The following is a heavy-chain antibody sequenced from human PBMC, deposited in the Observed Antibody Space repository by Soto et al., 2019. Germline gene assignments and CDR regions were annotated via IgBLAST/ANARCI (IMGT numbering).Heavy chain of an antibody. CDR1: GYAFTSYT. J-gene: IGHJ3*02. CDR3: AVLSEAATFGAFDI. CDR2: INAGNGNT. V-gene: IGHV1-3*01. Sequence: ASVKVSCKASGYAFTSYTMLWVRQAPGQRLEWMGWINAGNGNTKYSQKFQGRVTITRDTSASTAYMELSSLRSEDTAVYYCAVLSEAATFGAFDIWGQGTMVTVSS. D-gene: IGHD6-25*01.